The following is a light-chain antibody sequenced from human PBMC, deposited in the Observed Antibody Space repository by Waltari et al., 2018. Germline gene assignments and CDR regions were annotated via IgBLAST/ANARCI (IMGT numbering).Light chain of an antibody. J-gene: IGKJ2*03. Sequence: AVQMTQSPSSLSASVGDRVSITCRASRGVGSDLSWYQQKAGTAPKLLINAISTLQSGVPSRFSGSGSATDFTLTISNLQPEDFATYYCLQDSYKPYSFGPGTKLEIK. CDR1: RGVGSD. CDR2: AIS. V-gene: IGKV1-6*01. CDR3: LQDSYKPYS.